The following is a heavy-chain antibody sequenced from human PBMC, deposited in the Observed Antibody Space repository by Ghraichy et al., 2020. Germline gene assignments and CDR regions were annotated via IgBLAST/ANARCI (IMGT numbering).Heavy chain of an antibody. CDR2: VQYSRTT. CDR1: GDSITNYY. CDR3: ARRGRQDAPVTHKNWFDP. J-gene: IGHJ5*02. Sequence: SETLSLTCTVSGDSITNYYWNWIRQPPGKGLEWVAGVQYSRTTNYNPSLMNRVIISLDTSKNQFSLKLNSVTAADTAVYYCARRGRQDAPVTHKNWFDPGGQGTLVTVSP. D-gene: IGHD4-17*01. V-gene: IGHV4-59*01.